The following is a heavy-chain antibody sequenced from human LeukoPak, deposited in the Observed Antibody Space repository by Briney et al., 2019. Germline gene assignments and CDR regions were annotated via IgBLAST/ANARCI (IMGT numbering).Heavy chain of an antibody. CDR2: IYPGDSDA. J-gene: IGHJ5*02. Sequence: GESLKISCKGSGYSFTNYWIGWVRQMPGKGLKWMGIIYPGDSDARYSPSFQGQVTISADKSISTAYLQWSGLKASDTAMYYCARGARNWNYGFDPWGQGTLVTVSS. CDR1: GYSFTNYW. D-gene: IGHD1-7*01. CDR3: ARGARNWNYGFDP. V-gene: IGHV5-51*01.